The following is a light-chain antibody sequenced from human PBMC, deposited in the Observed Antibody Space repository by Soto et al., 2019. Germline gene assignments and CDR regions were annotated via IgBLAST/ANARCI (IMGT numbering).Light chain of an antibody. Sequence: HSVLTQPPSASGSPGQALTISCTGTNSDIGSYNYVSWYQQHPGKAPKLMIYDVSERPSGVPDRFSGSKSGNTASLTVSGLQAEDEADYYCSSYAGSNVYVFGSGTKLTVL. V-gene: IGLV2-8*01. CDR3: SSYAGSNVYV. CDR1: NSDIGSYNY. CDR2: DVS. J-gene: IGLJ1*01.